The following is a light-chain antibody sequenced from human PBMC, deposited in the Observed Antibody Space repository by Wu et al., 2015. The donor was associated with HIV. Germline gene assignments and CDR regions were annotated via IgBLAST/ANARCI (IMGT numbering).Light chain of an antibody. CDR3: QHYGNSFT. V-gene: IGKV3-20*01. CDR2: GAS. J-gene: IGKJ4*01. Sequence: EIVLTQSPGTLSLSPGERATLSCRASQSVSSIYLAWYQQKPGQAPRLVIYGASNRATGIPDRFSGSGSGTDFTLTISRLEPEDFAVYYCQHYGNSFTFGGGTKVEIK. CDR1: QSVSSIY.